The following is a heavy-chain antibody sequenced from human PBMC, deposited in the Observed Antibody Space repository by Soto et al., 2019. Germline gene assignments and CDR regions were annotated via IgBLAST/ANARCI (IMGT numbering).Heavy chain of an antibody. V-gene: IGHV3-23*01. D-gene: IGHD3-16*01. CDR1: GLSFSTYG. CDR3: VKFRGRAYHYYYMDV. Sequence: DVQLLESGGGLAQRGGSLRLSCEASGLSFSTYGMTWVPQAPGKGLEWVSYGGSGGSTYYADSVKGRFTISRDNSKNTLYLQMNSLRAEDTAVYYCVKFRGRAYHYYYMDVWGNGTTVTVSS. CDR2: GGSGGST. J-gene: IGHJ6*03.